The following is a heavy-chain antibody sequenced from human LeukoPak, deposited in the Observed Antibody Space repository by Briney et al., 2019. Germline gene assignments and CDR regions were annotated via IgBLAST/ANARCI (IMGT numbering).Heavy chain of an antibody. V-gene: IGHV1-18*01. CDR1: GYSFSNFG. J-gene: IGHJ4*02. CDR3: ARDNDHGTFQAENY. Sequence: ASVKVSCKASGYSFSNFGISWVRQAPGQGLEWVAWIIAVTGITNYAQKFQGRVTVTTDTSTSTAYMELRGLRSDDTGVYYCARDNDHGTFQAENYWGPGTLVTVSS. D-gene: IGHD1-1*01. CDR2: IIAVTGIT.